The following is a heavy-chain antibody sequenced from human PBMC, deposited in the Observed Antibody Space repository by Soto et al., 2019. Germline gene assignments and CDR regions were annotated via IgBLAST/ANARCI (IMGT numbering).Heavy chain of an antibody. CDR3: ARGYYDSSGQSNTFDI. CDR1: GGNSRGYF. Sequence: EPQSLTNTVSGGNSRGYFCRWISQTPGKGLEWIGYIYYTGSTNYNPSLKSRVTISVDTSKNQFSLKLSSVTAADTAVYYCARGYYDSSGQSNTFDIWGRGTMVT. J-gene: IGHJ3*02. V-gene: IGHV4-59*01. CDR2: IYYTGST. D-gene: IGHD3-22*01.